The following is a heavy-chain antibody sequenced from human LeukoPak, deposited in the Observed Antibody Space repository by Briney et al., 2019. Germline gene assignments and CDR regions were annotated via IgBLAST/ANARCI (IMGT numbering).Heavy chain of an antibody. D-gene: IGHD5-18*01. CDR1: GFTFSSYG. V-gene: IGHV3-33*06. Sequence: GGSLRLSCAASGFTFSSYGMHWVRQAPGKGLEWVAVIWYDGSNKYYADSVEGRFTISRDNSKNTLYLQMNSLRAEDTAVYYCAKDLGEGAYSYGWDAFDIWGQGTMVTVSS. J-gene: IGHJ3*02. CDR2: IWYDGSNK. CDR3: AKDLGEGAYSYGWDAFDI.